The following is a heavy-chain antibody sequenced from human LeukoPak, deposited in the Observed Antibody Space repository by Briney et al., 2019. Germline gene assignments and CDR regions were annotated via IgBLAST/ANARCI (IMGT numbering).Heavy chain of an antibody. CDR2: IYHSGST. CDR1: GGSISSGGYY. D-gene: IGHD1-26*01. CDR3: HVGEGLFDY. Sequence: SETLSLTCTVSGGSISSGGYYWSWIRQPPGKGLEWIGYIYHSGSTYYNPSLKSRVTISVDRSKNQFSLKLSSVTAADTAVYYCHVGEGLFDYWGQGTLVTVSS. V-gene: IGHV4-30-2*01. J-gene: IGHJ4*02.